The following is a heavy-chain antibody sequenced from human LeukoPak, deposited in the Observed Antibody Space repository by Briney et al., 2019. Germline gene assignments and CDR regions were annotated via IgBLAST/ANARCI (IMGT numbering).Heavy chain of an antibody. J-gene: IGHJ1*01. CDR3: ARDLLGDYGPEYFQH. D-gene: IGHD4-17*01. CDR1: GFTFSSYA. Sequence: PGGSLRLSCAASGFTFSSYAMSWVRQAPGKGLEWVSYISSSGSTIYYADSVKGRFTISRDNAKNSLYLQMNSLRAEDTAVYYCARDLLGDYGPEYFQHWGQGTLVTVSS. V-gene: IGHV3-48*04. CDR2: ISSSGSTI.